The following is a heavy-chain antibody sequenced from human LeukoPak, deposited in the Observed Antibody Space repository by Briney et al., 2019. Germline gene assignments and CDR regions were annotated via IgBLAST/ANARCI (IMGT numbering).Heavy chain of an antibody. D-gene: IGHD3-10*01. CDR2: IYSGGDT. CDR3: ARDSFVWFGDREL. Sequence: GGSLRLSCAASGFTVSNNYMNWVRQAPGKGLEWVSLIYSGGDTYYADSVKGRFTISRDNSKNTLYLQMNSLRTEDTAVYYCARDSFVWFGDRELWGQGTLVTVSS. J-gene: IGHJ4*02. CDR1: GFTVSNNY. V-gene: IGHV3-66*02.